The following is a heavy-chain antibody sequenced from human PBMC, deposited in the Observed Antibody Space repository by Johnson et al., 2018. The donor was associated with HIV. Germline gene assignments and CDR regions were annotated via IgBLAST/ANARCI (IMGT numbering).Heavy chain of an antibody. D-gene: IGHD6-6*01. V-gene: IGHV3-30*04. CDR2: ISDDGTNK. Sequence: QVQLVESGRGVVQPGGSLRLSCAASVFTFSNYAMNWVHQSPGKGLEWVAVISDDGTNKYYADSVKGRFTISRDNSKNTLYLQMNSLRAEDTAVYYCARSSSSGAFDIWGQGTMVTVSS. CDR3: ARSSSSGAFDI. J-gene: IGHJ3*02. CDR1: VFTFSNYA.